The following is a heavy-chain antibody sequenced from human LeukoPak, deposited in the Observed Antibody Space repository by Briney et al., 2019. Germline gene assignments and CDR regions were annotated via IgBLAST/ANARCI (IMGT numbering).Heavy chain of an antibody. V-gene: IGHV3-23*01. CDR1: GFTFSSYA. CDR2: ISGSGGST. J-gene: IGHJ4*02. Sequence: GGSLRLSCAASGFTFSSYAMSWVRQAPGKGLEWVSAISGSGGSTYYADSVKGRFTISRDNSKNTLYLQMNSLRAEDTAVYYCARGGSSWYYFDYWGQGTLVTVSS. CDR3: ARGGSSWYYFDY. D-gene: IGHD6-13*01.